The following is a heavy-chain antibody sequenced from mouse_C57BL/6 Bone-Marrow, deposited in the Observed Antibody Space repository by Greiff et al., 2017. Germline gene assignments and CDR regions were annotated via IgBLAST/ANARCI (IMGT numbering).Heavy chain of an antibody. J-gene: IGHJ3*01. CDR3: AVYGSSFFAY. Sequence: EVQLQQSGAELVKPGASVKLSCTASGFNINDYYMHWVKQRTEQGLEWIGRIDPEDGETNYAPKFQGKATITADTSSNTAYLQLRSLTSEHTAGYNCAVYGSSFFAYWGQGTLVTVSA. CDR2: IDPEDGET. V-gene: IGHV14-2*01. CDR1: GFNINDYY. D-gene: IGHD1-1*01.